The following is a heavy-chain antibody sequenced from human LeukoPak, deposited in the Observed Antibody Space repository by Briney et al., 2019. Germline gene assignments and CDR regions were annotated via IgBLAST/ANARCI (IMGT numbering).Heavy chain of an antibody. CDR1: GFSLSTTGMC. CDR3: ARIRRGIAVAGSTQDAFDI. CDR2: IDWDDDK. J-gene: IGHJ3*02. Sequence: SGPTLLNPTRTLTLTCTFSGFSLSTTGMCVSWIRQPPGKALDWLARIDWDDDKYYSTSLKTRLTISKDTSKNQVVLTMTNMDPVDTATYYCARIRRGIAVAGSTQDAFDIWGQGTMVTVSS. D-gene: IGHD6-19*01. V-gene: IGHV2-70*11.